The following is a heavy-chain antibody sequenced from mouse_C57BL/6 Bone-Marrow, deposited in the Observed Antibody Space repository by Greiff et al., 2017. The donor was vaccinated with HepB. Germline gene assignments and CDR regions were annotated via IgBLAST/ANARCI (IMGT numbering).Heavy chain of an antibody. V-gene: IGHV1-19*01. Sequence: DVQLQESGPVLVKPGASVKMSCKASGYTFTDYYMNWVKQSHGKSLEWIGVINPYNGGTSYNQKFKGKATLTVDKSSSTAYMELNSLTSEDSAVYYCARSGSSPTGYFDVWGTGTTVTVSS. CDR2: INPYNGGT. J-gene: IGHJ1*03. CDR1: GYTFTDYY. D-gene: IGHD1-1*01. CDR3: ARSGSSPTGYFDV.